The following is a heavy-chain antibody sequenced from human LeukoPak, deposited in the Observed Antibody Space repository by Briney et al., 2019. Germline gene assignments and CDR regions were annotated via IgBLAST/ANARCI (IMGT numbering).Heavy chain of an antibody. V-gene: IGHV4-34*01. CDR2: INHSGST. CDR1: GGSFSGYY. J-gene: IGHJ4*02. CDR3: ARLGRVTASHLPQAYRPFDY. D-gene: IGHD3-16*02. Sequence: SETLSLTCAVYGGSFSGYYWSWIRQPPGKGLEWIGEINHSGSTNYNPPLKSRVTISVDTSKNQFSLKLSSVTAADTAVYYCARLGRVTASHLPQAYRPFDYWGQGTLVTVSS.